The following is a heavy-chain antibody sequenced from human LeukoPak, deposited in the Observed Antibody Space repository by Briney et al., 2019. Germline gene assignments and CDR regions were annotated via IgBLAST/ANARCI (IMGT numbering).Heavy chain of an antibody. CDR1: GGSISSYY. D-gene: IGHD3-22*01. V-gene: IGHV4-4*07. Sequence: SETLSLTCTVSGGSISSYYWSWIRQPAGKGLEWIGRIYTSGSTNYNPSLKSRVTMSVDTSKNQFSLKLSSVTAADTAVYYCAREYYYDSSGLHDAFDIWGQGTMVTVSS. CDR3: AREYYYDSSGLHDAFDI. J-gene: IGHJ3*02. CDR2: IYTSGST.